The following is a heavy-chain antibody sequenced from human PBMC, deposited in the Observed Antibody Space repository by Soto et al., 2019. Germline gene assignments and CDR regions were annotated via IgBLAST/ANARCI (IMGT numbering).Heavy chain of an antibody. V-gene: IGHV4-30-4*01. CDR3: ASYRVGHAFAI. D-gene: IGHD2-21*01. J-gene: IGHJ3*02. CDR2: IYYSGST. CDR1: GGSITSGDYY. Sequence: QVQLQESGPGLVKPSQTLSLTCTVSGGSITSGDYYWSWIRQPPGKGLEWIGYIYYSGSTYYNPSLKGPATKPVDTSKNMCALKLCSVTAADPAVYYCASYRVGHAFAIWGQGTMVTVSS.